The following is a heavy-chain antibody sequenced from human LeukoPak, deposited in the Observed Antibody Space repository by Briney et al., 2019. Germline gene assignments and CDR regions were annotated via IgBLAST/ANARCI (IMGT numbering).Heavy chain of an antibody. V-gene: IGHV3-23*01. D-gene: IGHD3-16*01. CDR3: AKGLWGAYYYGMDV. CDR2: ISGSGVTT. J-gene: IGHJ6*02. CDR1: GFTFSNYG. Sequence: SGGSLRLSCAPSGFTFSNYGMSWVRQAPGKGLEWVSVISGSGVTTDYADSVMGRSTISRDNSRNALYLQLDSLRAEDTAIYFCAKGLWGAYYYGMDVWGQGTTVTVSS.